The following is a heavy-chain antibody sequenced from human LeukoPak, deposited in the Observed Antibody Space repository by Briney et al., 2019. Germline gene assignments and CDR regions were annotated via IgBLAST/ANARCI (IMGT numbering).Heavy chain of an antibody. J-gene: IGHJ3*02. CDR3: ARTGDYDFWSGYLNDAFDI. D-gene: IGHD3-3*01. CDR2: MNPNSGNT. V-gene: IGHV1-8*01. Sequence: ASVTVSCTSSGYTFTSYDINWVRQATGQGLEWMGWMNPNSGNTGYAQKFQGRVTMTRNTSISTAYMELSSLRSEDTAVYYCARTGDYDFWSGYLNDAFDIWGQGTMVTVSS. CDR1: GYTFTSYD.